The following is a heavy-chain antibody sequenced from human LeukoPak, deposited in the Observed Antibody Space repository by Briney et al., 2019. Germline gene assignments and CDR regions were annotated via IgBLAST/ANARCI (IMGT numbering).Heavy chain of an antibody. D-gene: IGHD4-17*01. V-gene: IGHV3-9*01. CDR2: ISWNSGTR. CDR1: GFTFSSSA. J-gene: IGHJ5*02. Sequence: GGSLRLSCAASGFTFSSSAMSWVRQAPGKGLEWVAGISWNSGTRDYVDSVKGRFIISRDNAKNSLYLQINNLRAEDTALYYCARHDYGDYRWGQGTLVTVSS. CDR3: ARHDYGDYR.